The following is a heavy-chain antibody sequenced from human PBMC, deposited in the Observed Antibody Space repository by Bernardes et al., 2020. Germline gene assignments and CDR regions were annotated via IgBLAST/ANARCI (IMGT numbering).Heavy chain of an antibody. CDR1: GYTLTELS. CDR3: AGRYDILTGYYALDY. D-gene: IGHD3-9*01. V-gene: IGHV1-24*01. J-gene: IGHJ4*02. Sequence: ASVKVSCKVSGYTLTELSMHWVRQAPGKGLEWMGGFDPEDGETIYAQKFQGRVTMTEDTSTDTAYMELSSLRSEDTAVYYCAGRYDILTGYYALDYWGQGNLGTGSS. CDR2: FDPEDGET.